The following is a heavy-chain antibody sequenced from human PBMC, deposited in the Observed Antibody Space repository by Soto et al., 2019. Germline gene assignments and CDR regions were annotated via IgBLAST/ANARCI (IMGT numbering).Heavy chain of an antibody. Sequence: QVQLVQSGAEVKKHGASVKVSCKASGYTFTSYDINWVRQATGQGLEWMGWMNPNSGNTGYAQKFQGRVTMTRNTSISTAYMELSSMRSEDTAVYYCARRNCNYYVLCWFDPWGQGTLVTVSS. V-gene: IGHV1-8*01. J-gene: IGHJ5*02. CDR3: ARRNCNYYVLCWFDP. D-gene: IGHD1-7*01. CDR2: MNPNSGNT. CDR1: GYTFTSYD.